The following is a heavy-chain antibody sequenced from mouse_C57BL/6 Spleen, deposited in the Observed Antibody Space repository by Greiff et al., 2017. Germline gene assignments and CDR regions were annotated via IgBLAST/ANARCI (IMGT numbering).Heavy chain of an antibody. V-gene: IGHV5-15*01. CDR3: ARRGYSQAMDY. Sequence: EVQGVESGGGLVQPGGSLKLSCAASGFTFSDYGMAWVRQAPRKGPAWVAFISNLAYSIYYADTVTGRFTLSRENAKNTLYLEMSSLRSEDTAMYYCARRGYSQAMDYWGQGTSVTVSS. CDR2: ISNLAYSI. CDR1: GFTFSDYG. D-gene: IGHD2-3*01. J-gene: IGHJ4*01.